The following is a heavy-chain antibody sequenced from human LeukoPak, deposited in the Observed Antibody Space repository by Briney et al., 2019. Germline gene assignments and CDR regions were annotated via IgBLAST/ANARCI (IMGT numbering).Heavy chain of an antibody. CDR1: DGSLNSGGFY. CDR2: IYHSGNT. D-gene: IGHD2-2*02. CDR3: ARSLCSNTSCYSPPDVFDI. V-gene: IGHV4-30-2*01. Sequence: PSQTLSLTCTVSDGSLNSGGFYWSWIRQPPGKGLEWIGYIYHSGNTYYNPSLKSRVTISLDGSKNQFSLNLSSATAADTAVYYCARSLCSNTSCYSPPDVFDIWGQGTMVTVSS. J-gene: IGHJ3*02.